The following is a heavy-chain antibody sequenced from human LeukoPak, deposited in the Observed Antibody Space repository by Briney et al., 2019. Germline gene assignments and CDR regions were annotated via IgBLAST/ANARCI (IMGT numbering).Heavy chain of an antibody. CDR2: IRYDGSNK. J-gene: IGHJ3*02. Sequence: GGSLRLSCAASGFTFSSYGMHWVRQAPGKGLEWVAFIRYDGSNKYYADSVKGRFTISRDSSKNTLYLQMNSLRPEDTAVYYCAREGDYYGSGSYRDGFDIWGQGTRATVPS. D-gene: IGHD3-10*01. V-gene: IGHV3-30*02. CDR3: AREGDYYGSGSYRDGFDI. CDR1: GFTFSSYG.